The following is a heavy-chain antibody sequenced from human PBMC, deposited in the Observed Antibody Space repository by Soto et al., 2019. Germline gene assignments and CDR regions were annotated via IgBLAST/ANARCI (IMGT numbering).Heavy chain of an antibody. V-gene: IGHV5-10-1*01. CDR3: ARLGRYYYYGMDV. Sequence: GEPLKIWCNGAVESFTIYWSSWVRQMPGKGLEWMGRIDPSDSYTNYSPSFQGHVIISADKSISTAYLQWSSLKASDTAMYYCARLGRYYYYGMDVWGQGTTVTVSS. J-gene: IGHJ6*02. CDR2: IDPSDSYT. CDR1: VESFTIYW.